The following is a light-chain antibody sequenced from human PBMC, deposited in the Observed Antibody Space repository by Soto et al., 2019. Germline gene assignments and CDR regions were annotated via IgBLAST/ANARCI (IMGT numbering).Light chain of an antibody. V-gene: IGLV2-11*01. CDR3: CSYGGGPYV. CDR2: DVT. Sequence: QSALTQPRSVSGSPGQSVAISCTGTSSDVGNYDYVSWFQQHPGKAPKLMIYDVTKPPSGVPDRFSGSKSGNTASLTISGLQAEDGADYYCCSYGGGPYVFGTGTKVTVL. CDR1: SSDVGNYDY. J-gene: IGLJ1*01.